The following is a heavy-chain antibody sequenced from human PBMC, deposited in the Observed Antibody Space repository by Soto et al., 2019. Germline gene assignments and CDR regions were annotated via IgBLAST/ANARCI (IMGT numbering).Heavy chain of an antibody. Sequence: ASVKVSCKASGYSFTSLDINWVRQTAGQGLEWMGWMEPSTGRTGYAQKFQGRVTMTRDTSINTAYMELTTLTSDDTAFYYCARIARITMVRGVTIPDAFDIWGQGTMVTVSS. CDR2: MEPSTGRT. D-gene: IGHD3-10*01. CDR1: GYSFTSLD. V-gene: IGHV1-8*01. CDR3: ARIARITMVRGVTIPDAFDI. J-gene: IGHJ3*02.